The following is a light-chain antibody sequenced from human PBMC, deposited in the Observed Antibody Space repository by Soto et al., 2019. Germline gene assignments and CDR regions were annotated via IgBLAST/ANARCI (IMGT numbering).Light chain of an antibody. CDR1: QTVTNDY. CDR2: DAS. V-gene: IGKV3-20*01. Sequence: EVVLTQSPGTLSLSPGERVTLSCRASQTVTNDYLAWYQQKDGQAPRLLIYDASTRATGVPDRFSGSGSGPEYTLTISRLEPEDFAVYYCQQHGTSPITFGQGTRLEI. J-gene: IGKJ5*01. CDR3: QQHGTSPIT.